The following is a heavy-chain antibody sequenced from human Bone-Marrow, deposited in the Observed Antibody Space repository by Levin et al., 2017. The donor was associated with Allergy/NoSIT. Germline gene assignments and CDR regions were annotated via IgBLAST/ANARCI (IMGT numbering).Heavy chain of an antibody. Sequence: ASVKVSCKASGYAFTSYDISWVRQASGQGLDWMGWMNPHNSNTGYAQKLQGRVTMTRNTPISKAYMELSSLRSKDTAMYYCARGVRGRSYGNDYWGQGTLVTVSS. CDR2: MNPHNSNT. V-gene: IGHV1-8*02. J-gene: IGHJ4*02. D-gene: IGHD3-10*01. CDR1: GYAFTSYD. CDR3: ARGVRGRSYGNDY.